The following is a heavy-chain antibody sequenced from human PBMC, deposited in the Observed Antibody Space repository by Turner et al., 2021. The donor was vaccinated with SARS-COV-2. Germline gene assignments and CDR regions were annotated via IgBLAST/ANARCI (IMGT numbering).Heavy chain of an antibody. V-gene: IGHV4-34*01. CDR1: GGSFRGYY. Sequence: QVQLQQWGAGLLKPSETLSPSCAVHGGSFRGYYWGWIRQPPGKGLDWIGENKQSGRTNYNPSLKRRISISIDTAKNQFALNLNSGTAADTAVYYCARAGREGFDPWGQGTLVTVSS. D-gene: IGHD1-26*01. CDR2: NKQSGRT. J-gene: IGHJ5*02. CDR3: ARAGREGFDP.